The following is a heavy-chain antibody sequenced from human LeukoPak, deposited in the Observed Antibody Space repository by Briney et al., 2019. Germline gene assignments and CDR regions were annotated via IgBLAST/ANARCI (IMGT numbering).Heavy chain of an antibody. Sequence: GGALRLSCAASGFTFSNYAMFWVREPPGKGLEWLASINARASSPYYADSVKGRFVISRDNSENTLHLQMTSLGADDTAGYYCAKESWFGEPSLDHWGQGALVTVSA. CDR2: INARASSP. J-gene: IGHJ4*02. CDR1: GFTFSNYA. D-gene: IGHD3-10*01. V-gene: IGHV3-23*01. CDR3: AKESWFGEPSLDH.